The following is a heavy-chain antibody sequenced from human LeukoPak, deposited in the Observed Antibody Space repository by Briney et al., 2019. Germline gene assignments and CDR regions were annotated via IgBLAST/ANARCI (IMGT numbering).Heavy chain of an antibody. D-gene: IGHD2/OR15-2a*01. CDR1: GFTFTSSA. J-gene: IGHJ4*02. V-gene: IGHV1-58*02. Sequence: GTAVKVSCKAAGFTFTSSAMQWVRQARGQRREWIGWIVVGSGNTNYAQKFQERVTITRDMSTSTAYMELSSLKASDTAIYYCARRSTTGVDYWGQGTLVTVSS. CDR3: ARRSTTGVDY. CDR2: IVVGSGNT.